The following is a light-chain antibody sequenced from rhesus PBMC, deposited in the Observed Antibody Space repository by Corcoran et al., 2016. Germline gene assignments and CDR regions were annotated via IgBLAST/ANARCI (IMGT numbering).Light chain of an antibody. CDR1: QVISNY. V-gene: IGKV1-43*02. J-gene: IGKJ2*01. CDR2: DAS. Sequence: DIQMTQSPSSLSASVGDRVTITCRASQVISNYLSWYQQKPGKAPKLLIYDASTLQSGVPSRLSGSGSGTDFTLTISSLKPEDFATYYCLQYNSDPYSFGQGTKVEIK. CDR3: LQYNSDPYS.